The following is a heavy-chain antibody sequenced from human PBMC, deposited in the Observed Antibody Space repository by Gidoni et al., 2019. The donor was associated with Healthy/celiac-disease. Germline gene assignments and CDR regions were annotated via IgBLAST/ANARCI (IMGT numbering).Heavy chain of an antibody. CDR3: ARGGDIVVVPTAKTRGYYYGMDV. CDR1: VGSFGGYY. J-gene: IGHJ6*02. CDR2: INHSGST. V-gene: IGHV4-34*01. D-gene: IGHD2-2*01. Sequence: QVQLQQWGAGLLKPSETLSLTCAVYVGSFGGYYWSWIRQPPGKGLEWIGEINHSGSTNYNPSRKSRVTISVDTSKNQFSLKLSSVTAADTAVYYCARGGDIVVVPTAKTRGYYYGMDVWGQGTTVTVSS.